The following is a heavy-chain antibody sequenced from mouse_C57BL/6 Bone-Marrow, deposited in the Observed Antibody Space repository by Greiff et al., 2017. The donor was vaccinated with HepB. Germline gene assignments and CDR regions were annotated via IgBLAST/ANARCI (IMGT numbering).Heavy chain of an antibody. CDR2: IYPRSGNT. J-gene: IGHJ3*01. CDR1: GYTFTSYG. D-gene: IGHD1-1*01. Sequence: VQLQESGAELARPGASVKLSCKASGYTFTSYGISWVKQRTGQGLEWIGEIYPRSGNTYYNEKFKGKATLTADKSSSTAYMELRSLTSEDSAVYFCARLLRGGFAYWGQGTLVTVSA. V-gene: IGHV1-81*01. CDR3: ARLLRGGFAY.